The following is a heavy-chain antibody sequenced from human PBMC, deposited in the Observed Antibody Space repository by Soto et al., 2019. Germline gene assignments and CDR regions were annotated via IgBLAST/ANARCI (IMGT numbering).Heavy chain of an antibody. CDR2: IYYSGST. CDR1: GGSISSYY. D-gene: IGHD3-10*01. CDR3: GRGFPSGELYRYYFDY. V-gene: IGHV4-59*01. J-gene: IGHJ4*02. Sequence: SETLSLTCTVSGGSISSYYWSWIRQPPGKGLEWIGYIYYSGSTNYNPSLKSRVTISVDTSKNQFSLKLSSVTAADTAVYYCGRGFPSGELYRYYFDYWGQGTLVTVSS.